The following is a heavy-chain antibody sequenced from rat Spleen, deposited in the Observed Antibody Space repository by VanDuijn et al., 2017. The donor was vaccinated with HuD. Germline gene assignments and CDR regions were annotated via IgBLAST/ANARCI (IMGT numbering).Heavy chain of an antibody. Sequence: QVQLKESGPGLVQPSQTLSLTCTVSGFSLTSYHVSWVRQPPGKGLEWIAAISSGGSTYYNSALKSRLSISRDTSKSQVFLKVKSLKTEDTGIYYCTRIPMYTTRDWGQGVMVTVSS. V-gene: IGHV2S12*01. D-gene: IGHD1-6*01. CDR1: GFSLTSYH. CDR3: TRIPMYTTRD. CDR2: ISSGGST. J-gene: IGHJ2*01.